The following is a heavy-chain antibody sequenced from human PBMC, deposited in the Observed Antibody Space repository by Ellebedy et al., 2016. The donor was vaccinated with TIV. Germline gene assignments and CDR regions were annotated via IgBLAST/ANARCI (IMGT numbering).Heavy chain of an antibody. J-gene: IGHJ4*02. D-gene: IGHD3-22*01. Sequence: PGGSLRLSCAASGFTFGDYYMSWIRQAPGEALEWLSYISSSSINTNYADSVKGRFTISRDNAKSSLYLQMNSLRAEDTAVYYCARAPETSGYYPPLEIDYWGQGTLVTVSS. CDR1: GFTFGDYY. CDR2: ISSSSINT. V-gene: IGHV3-11*06. CDR3: ARAPETSGYYPPLEIDY.